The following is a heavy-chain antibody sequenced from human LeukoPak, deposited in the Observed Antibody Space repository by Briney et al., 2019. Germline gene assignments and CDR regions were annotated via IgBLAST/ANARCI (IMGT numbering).Heavy chain of an antibody. Sequence: GGSLRLSCAASGFTFSSYWMSWVRQAPGKVLEWVANIKQDGSEKYYVDSVKGRFTISRDNAKNSLYLQMNSLRAEDTAVYYCARDRMIVVVITTGNAFDIWGQGTMVTVSS. CDR2: IKQDGSEK. V-gene: IGHV3-7*01. CDR3: ARDRMIVVVITTGNAFDI. J-gene: IGHJ3*02. D-gene: IGHD3-22*01. CDR1: GFTFSSYW.